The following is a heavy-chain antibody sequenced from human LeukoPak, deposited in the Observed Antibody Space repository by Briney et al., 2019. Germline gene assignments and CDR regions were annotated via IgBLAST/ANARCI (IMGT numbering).Heavy chain of an antibody. CDR1: GGSFSGYY. CDR3: ARYSVVPAATAVMDV. D-gene: IGHD2-2*01. V-gene: IGHV4-34*01. CDR2: INHSGST. J-gene: IGHJ6*02. Sequence: SETLSLTWAVYGGSFSGYYWSWIRQPPGKGLEWIGEINHSGSTNYNPSHKSRVTISVDTSKNQFSLKLSSVTAADTAVYYCARYSVVPAATAVMDVWGQGTTVTVSS.